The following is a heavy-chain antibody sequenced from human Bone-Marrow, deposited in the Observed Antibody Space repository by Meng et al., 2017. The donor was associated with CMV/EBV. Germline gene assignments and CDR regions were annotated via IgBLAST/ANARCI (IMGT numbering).Heavy chain of an antibody. CDR1: GSTFTGYY. J-gene: IGHJ5*02. V-gene: IGHV1-2*02. CDR3: AREVVPAALLNWFDP. Sequence: GSTFTGYYMHWVRQAPGQGLEWMGWINPNSGGTNYAQKFQGRVTMTRDTSISTAYMELSRLRSDDTAVYYCAREVVPAALLNWFDPWGQGTLVTVSS. CDR2: INPNSGGT. D-gene: IGHD2-2*01.